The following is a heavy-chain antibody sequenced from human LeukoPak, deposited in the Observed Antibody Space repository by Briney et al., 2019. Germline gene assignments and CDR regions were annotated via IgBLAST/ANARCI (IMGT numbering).Heavy chain of an antibody. CDR2: INHSGST. V-gene: IGHV4-34*01. D-gene: IGHD2-15*01. Sequence: SETLSLTCAVYGGSFSGYYWSWIRQPPGKGLEWIGEINHSGSTNYNPSLKSQVTISVDTSKNQFSLKLSSVTAADTAVYYCARVPGYCSGGSCYYFYFDYWGQGTLVTVSS. CDR3: ARVPGYCSGGSCYYFYFDY. J-gene: IGHJ4*02. CDR1: GGSFSGYY.